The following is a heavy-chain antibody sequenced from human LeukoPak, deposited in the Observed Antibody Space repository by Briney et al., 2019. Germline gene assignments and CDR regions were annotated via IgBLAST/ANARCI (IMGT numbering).Heavy chain of an antibody. Sequence: GASVKVSCKASGYTFTSYDFNWVRQATGQGLEWMGWMNPNSGNTGYAQRFQGRVTMTWNTSTSTAYMELSSLRSEDTAVYYCARELGYSSAFDIWGQGTMVTVSS. D-gene: IGHD5-18*01. CDR2: MNPNSGNT. CDR3: ARELGYSSAFDI. CDR1: GYTFTSYD. V-gene: IGHV1-8*01. J-gene: IGHJ3*02.